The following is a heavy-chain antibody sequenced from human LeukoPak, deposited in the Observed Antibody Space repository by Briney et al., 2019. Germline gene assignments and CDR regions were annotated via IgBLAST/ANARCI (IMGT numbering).Heavy chain of an antibody. CDR1: GFTFSSYG. CDR2: IWYDGSNK. V-gene: IGHV3-33*01. J-gene: IGHJ4*02. Sequence: GGSLRLSCAASGFTFSSYGMHWVRQAPGKGLEWVAVIWYDGSNKYYADSVRGRFTISRDNSKNTLYLQMSRLRAEDTAVYYCARHWDHWGQGTLVTVSS. CDR3: ARHWDH.